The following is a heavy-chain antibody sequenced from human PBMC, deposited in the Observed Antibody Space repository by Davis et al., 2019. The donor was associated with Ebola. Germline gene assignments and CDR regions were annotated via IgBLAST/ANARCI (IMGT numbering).Heavy chain of an antibody. V-gene: IGHV3-7*01. CDR3: ARQARVDV. CDR1: GFTFNSYW. J-gene: IGHJ6*02. CDR2: IKRGDGSDI. Sequence: GESPKIPCAASGFTFNSYWMSWVRQAPGNGPEWVASIKRGDGSDIYYADSVNGRFSISRANAKNSLYLQMNSLRVEDTAVYYCARQARVDVWGQGTTVTVSS.